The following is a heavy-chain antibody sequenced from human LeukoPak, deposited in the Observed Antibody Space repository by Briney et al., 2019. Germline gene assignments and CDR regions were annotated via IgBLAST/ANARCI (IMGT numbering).Heavy chain of an antibody. CDR3: AKSDYDFWSGYYTGIPFFDY. CDR1: GFTFSSYA. V-gene: IGHV3-23*01. Sequence: GGSLRLSCAVSGFTFSSYAMSWVRQAPGKGLEWVSAISGSGGSTYYADSVKGRFTISRDNSKNTLYLQMNSLRAEDTAVYYCAKSDYDFWSGYYTGIPFFDYWGQGTLVTVSS. CDR2: ISGSGGST. J-gene: IGHJ4*02. D-gene: IGHD3-3*01.